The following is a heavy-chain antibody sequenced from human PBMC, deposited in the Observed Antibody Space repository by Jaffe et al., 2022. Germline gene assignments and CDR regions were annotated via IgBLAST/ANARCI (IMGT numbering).Heavy chain of an antibody. V-gene: IGHV1-2*02. CDR1: GYTFTGYY. CDR3: ARVGRGWRGIVEVAFDI. D-gene: IGHD2-21*01. J-gene: IGHJ3*02. CDR2: INPNSGGT. Sequence: QVQLVQSGAEVKKPGASVKVSCKASGYTFTGYYMHWVRQAPGQGLEWMGWINPNSGGTNYAQKFQGRVTMTRDTSISTAYMELSRLRSDDTAVYYCARVGRGWRGIVEVAFDIWGQGTMVTVSS.